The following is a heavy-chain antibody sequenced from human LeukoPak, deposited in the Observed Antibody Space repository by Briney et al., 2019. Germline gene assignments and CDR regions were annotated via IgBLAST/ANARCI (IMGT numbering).Heavy chain of an antibody. V-gene: IGHV4-59*01. D-gene: IGHD3-16*01. CDR2: IYYSGST. J-gene: IGHJ5*02. CDR1: GGSISSYY. Sequence: SGTLSLTCTVSGGSISSYYWSWIRQPPGKGLEWIGYIYYSGSTNYNPSLKSRVTISVDTSKNQFSLKLSSVTAADTAVYYCARGGRYYLDWFDPWGQGTLVTVSS. CDR3: ARGGRYYLDWFDP.